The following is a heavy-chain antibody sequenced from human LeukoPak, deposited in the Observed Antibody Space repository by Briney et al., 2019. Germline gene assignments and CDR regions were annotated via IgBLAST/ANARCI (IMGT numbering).Heavy chain of an antibody. CDR3: ARGGSGSYYNY. Sequence: GGSLRLSCAASGFTFSSYSMNWVRQAPGKGLEWVSSISSSSYIYYADSVKGRFTISRDNAKNSLYLQMNSLRAEDTAVYYCARGGSGSYYNYWGQGTLVTVSS. D-gene: IGHD3-10*01. CDR2: ISSSSYI. CDR1: GFTFSSYS. V-gene: IGHV3-21*01. J-gene: IGHJ4*02.